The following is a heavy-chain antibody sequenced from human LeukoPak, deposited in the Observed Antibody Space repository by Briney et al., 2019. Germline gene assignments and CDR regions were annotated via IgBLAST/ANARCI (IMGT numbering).Heavy chain of an antibody. D-gene: IGHD4-17*01. CDR3: ACTTTVTTKLNY. J-gene: IGHJ4*02. CDR1: GGSISSDNW. Sequence: SGTLSLTCAVSGGSISSDNWWSWVRQPPGKGXXWIGEIYHSGSTSHNPSLKSRVTIEVDKSNNQFSLKLSSVTAADTALYYCACTTTVTTKLNYWGQGILVTVSS. V-gene: IGHV4-4*02. CDR2: IYHSGST.